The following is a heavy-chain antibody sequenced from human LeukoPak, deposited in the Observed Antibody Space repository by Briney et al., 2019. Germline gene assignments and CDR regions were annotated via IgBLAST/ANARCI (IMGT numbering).Heavy chain of an antibody. CDR3: AKDDGYSYGYYPSYYYYYGMDV. D-gene: IGHD5-18*01. CDR1: GFTFATYA. J-gene: IGHJ6*02. Sequence: GGSLRLSCAASGFTFATYAMNWVRQAPGKGLEWVSYISSSSSTIYYADSVKGRFTISRDNAKNSLYLQMNSLRAEDTAVYYCAKDDGYSYGYYPSYYYYYGMDVWGQGTTVTVSS. CDR2: ISSSSSTI. V-gene: IGHV3-48*01.